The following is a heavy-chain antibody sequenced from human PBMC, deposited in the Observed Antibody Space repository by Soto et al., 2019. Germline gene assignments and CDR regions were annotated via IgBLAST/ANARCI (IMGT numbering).Heavy chain of an antibody. Sequence: QVQLQQWGAGLLKPSETLSLTCAVYGGSFNGYYWTWIRQPPGKGLEWIGEINHSGNTNYNPSLKSRITITVDTSKNQFSLKLSSVTAADTAVYFCARDAVGPWGQGTLVIVSS. CDR2: INHSGNT. CDR1: GGSFNGYY. J-gene: IGHJ5*02. CDR3: ARDAVGP. V-gene: IGHV4-34*01.